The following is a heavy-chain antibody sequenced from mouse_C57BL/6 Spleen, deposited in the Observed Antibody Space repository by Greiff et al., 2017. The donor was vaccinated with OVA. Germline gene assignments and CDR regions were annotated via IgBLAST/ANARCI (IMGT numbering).Heavy chain of an antibody. D-gene: IGHD1-1*01. V-gene: IGHV1-80*01. CDR3: ARHYYGSSERAMDY. J-gene: IGHJ4*01. CDR2: FYPGDGDT. Sequence: QVQLQQSGAELVKPGASVTISCKASGYALSSYWSNWVKQRPGKGLVRIGQFYPGDGDTTYNGKFKGKATLTADKSSSTAYMQLSSLTSEDSAVYFCARHYYGSSERAMDYWGQGTSVTVSS. CDR1: GYALSSYW.